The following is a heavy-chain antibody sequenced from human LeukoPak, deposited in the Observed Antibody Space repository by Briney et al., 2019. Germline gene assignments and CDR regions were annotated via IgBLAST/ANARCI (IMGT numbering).Heavy chain of an antibody. CDR2: ISGSGGST. CDR3: ASARWLVLEGYYFDY. V-gene: IGHV3-23*01. CDR1: GFTFSSYA. Sequence: GGSLRLSCAASGFTFSSYAMSWVRQAPGKGLEWVSAISGSGGSTYYADSVKGRFTTSRDNSKNTLYLQMNSLRAEDTAVYYCASARWLVLEGYYFDYWGQGTLVTVSS. J-gene: IGHJ4*02. D-gene: IGHD6-19*01.